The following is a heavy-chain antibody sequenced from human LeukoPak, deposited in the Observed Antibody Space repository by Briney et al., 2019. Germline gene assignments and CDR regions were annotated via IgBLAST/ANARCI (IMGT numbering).Heavy chain of an antibody. Sequence: SETLSLTCAVYGGSFSGYYWSWIRQPPGKGLEWIGEINHSGSTNYNPSHKSRVTISVDTSKNQFSLKLSSVTAADTAVYYCARGIMIRGGPVGYWGQGTLVTVSS. J-gene: IGHJ4*02. CDR3: ARGIMIRGGPVGY. V-gene: IGHV4-34*01. CDR2: INHSGST. D-gene: IGHD3-10*01. CDR1: GGSFSGYY.